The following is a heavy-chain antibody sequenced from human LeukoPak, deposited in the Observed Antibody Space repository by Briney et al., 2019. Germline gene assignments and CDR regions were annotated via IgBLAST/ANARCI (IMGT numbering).Heavy chain of an antibody. CDR1: GYTFTSYG. J-gene: IGHJ4*02. V-gene: IGHV1-18*01. Sequence: GESLKISCKASGYTFTSYGISWVRQASGQGLEWMGWISAYNGNTNYAQKLQGRVTMTTDTSTSTAYMELRSLRSDDTAVYYCASAGYYYDSSGYYLGSFDYWGQGTLVTVSS. D-gene: IGHD3-22*01. CDR2: ISAYNGNT. CDR3: ASAGYYYDSSGYYLGSFDY.